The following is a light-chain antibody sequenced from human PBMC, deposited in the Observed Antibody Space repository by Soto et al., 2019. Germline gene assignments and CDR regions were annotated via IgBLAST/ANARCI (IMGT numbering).Light chain of an antibody. V-gene: IGKV3-20*01. CDR1: QSVSISS. CDR3: QQYGRSSYT. CDR2: SAS. J-gene: IGKJ2*01. Sequence: EIVLTQSPGTLSLSPGERATLSCRASQSVSISSLAWYQQKPGQAPRLLIYSASSRATGIPDRFSGSGSGTDFPLPISRLEPEDLAVYYCQQYGRSSYTFGQGTTLEIK.